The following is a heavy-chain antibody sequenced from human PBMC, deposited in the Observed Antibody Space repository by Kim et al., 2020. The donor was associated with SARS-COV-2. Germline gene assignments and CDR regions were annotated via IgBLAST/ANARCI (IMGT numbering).Heavy chain of an antibody. V-gene: IGHV3-11*01. CDR2: ISSSGYTI. CDR3: ARAAGSYYMDFYYYIDV. CDR1: GFTFSDHY. D-gene: IGHD3-10*01. J-gene: IGHJ6*03. Sequence: GGSLRLSCAASGFTFSDHYMTWIRQAPGKGLEWVSYISSSGYTIYYADSVKGRFTISRDNAKNSLYLQMNSLRAEDTAVYYCARAAGSYYMDFYYYIDVWGKGTTVTVSS.